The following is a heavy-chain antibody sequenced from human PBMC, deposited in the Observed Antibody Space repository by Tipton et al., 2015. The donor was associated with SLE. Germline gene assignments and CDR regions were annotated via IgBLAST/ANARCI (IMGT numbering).Heavy chain of an antibody. CDR3: ARELLAAAGRLYKNYDMDV. CDR1: GYTFTPYT. J-gene: IGHJ6*02. D-gene: IGHD6-13*01. Sequence: QLVQSGAEVKKPGASVKVSCKASGYTFTPYTIHWVRQAPGQRLEWMGRINTDNGDTQYSQNFQGRVTITRDTSASTAYMDLSSLRYEDTAVYYCARELLAAAGRLYKNYDMDVWGQGPTVTVSS. CDR2: INTDNGDT. V-gene: IGHV1-3*04.